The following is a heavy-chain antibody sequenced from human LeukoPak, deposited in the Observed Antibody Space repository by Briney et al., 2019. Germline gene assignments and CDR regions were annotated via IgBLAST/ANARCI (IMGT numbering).Heavy chain of an antibody. J-gene: IGHJ4*02. CDR1: GFTFSSYS. Sequence: GSLRLSCAASGFTFSSYSMNWVRQAPGKGLEWVSSISSSSSYIYYADSVKGRFTISRDNAKNSLYLQMNSLRAEDTAVYYCATIPEAAAAGYDYWGQGTLVTVSS. CDR2: ISSSSSYI. CDR3: ATIPEAAAAGYDY. V-gene: IGHV3-21*01. D-gene: IGHD6-13*01.